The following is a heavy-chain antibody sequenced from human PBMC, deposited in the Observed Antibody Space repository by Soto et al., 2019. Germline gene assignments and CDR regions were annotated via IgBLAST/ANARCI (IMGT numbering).Heavy chain of an antibody. V-gene: IGHV3-23*01. CDR1: GFTFSSYA. CDR2: ISGSGGST. Sequence: EVQLLESGGGLVQPGGSLRLSCAASGFTFSSYAMSWVRQAPGKGLEWVSAISGSGGSTYYADSVKGRFTISRDNSKNTLYLQMNSLRAEDTAVYDCAKDTSPNYCSRTSCYPTYDAFDIWGQGTMVTVSS. CDR3: AKDTSPNYCSRTSCYPTYDAFDI. D-gene: IGHD2-2*01. J-gene: IGHJ3*02.